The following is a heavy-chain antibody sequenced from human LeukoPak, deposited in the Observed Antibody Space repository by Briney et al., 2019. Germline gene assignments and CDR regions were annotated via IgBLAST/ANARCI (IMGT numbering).Heavy chain of an antibody. J-gene: IGHJ5*02. V-gene: IGHV3-21*01. CDR1: GFTSSNYS. CDR3: ARVRRASNWFDP. CDR2: ISSSSSYI. Sequence: GGSLRLSCAASGFTSSNYSMNWVRQAPGKGLEWVSSISSSSSYIYYADSVKGRFTISRDNAKNSLYLQMNSLRAEDTAVYYCARVRRASNWFDPWGQGTLVTVSS.